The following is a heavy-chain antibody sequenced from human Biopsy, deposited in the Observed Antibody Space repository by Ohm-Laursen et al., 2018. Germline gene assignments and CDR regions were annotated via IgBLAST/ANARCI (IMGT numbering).Heavy chain of an antibody. V-gene: IGHV3-9*01. CDR2: ISWSSGTI. J-gene: IGHJ4*02. Sequence: SLRLSCSASGFRFDNYAMQWVRQAPGKGLEWVSGISWSSGTIGYADSVKGRFTVSRDNAKNSLFLQMNSLRVEDTALYYCVKSAYSSGFWEASDYWGQGTLVTVSS. CDR1: GFRFDNYA. D-gene: IGHD6-19*01. CDR3: VKSAYSSGFWEASDY.